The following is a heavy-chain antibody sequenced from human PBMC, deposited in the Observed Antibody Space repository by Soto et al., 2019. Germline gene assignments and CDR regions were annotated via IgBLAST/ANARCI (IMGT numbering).Heavy chain of an antibody. CDR2: IYYSGST. CDR1: GGSISSYY. CDR3: ARHRTQYSSSWFSSPASIVY. Sequence: PSETLSLTCTVSGGSISSYYWSWIRQPPGKGLEWIGYIYYSGSTNYNPSLKSRVTISVDTSKNQFSLKLSSVTAADTAVYYRARHRTQYSSSWFSSPASIVYWGQGTLVTVSS. J-gene: IGHJ4*02. V-gene: IGHV4-59*08. D-gene: IGHD6-13*01.